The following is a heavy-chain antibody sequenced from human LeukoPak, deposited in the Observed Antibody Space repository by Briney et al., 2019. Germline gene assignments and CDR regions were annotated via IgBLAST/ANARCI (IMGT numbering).Heavy chain of an antibody. CDR2: IYHSGST. Sequence: PSQTLSLTCTVSGGSISSGGYYWSWIRQPPGKGLEWIGYIYHSGSTYYNPSLKSRVTISVDRSKNQFSLKLSSVTAADTAVYYCARAGGSIAARPLEIDYWGQGTLVTVSS. CDR1: GGSISSGGYY. CDR3: ARAGGSIAARPLEIDY. J-gene: IGHJ4*02. V-gene: IGHV4-30-2*01. D-gene: IGHD6-6*01.